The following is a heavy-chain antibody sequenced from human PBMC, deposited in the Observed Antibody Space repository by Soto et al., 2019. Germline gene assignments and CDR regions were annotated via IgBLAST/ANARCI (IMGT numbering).Heavy chain of an antibody. CDR1: GGTFSSYA. V-gene: IGHV1-69*12. Sequence: QVQLVQSGAEVKKPGSSVKVSCKASGGTFSSYAISWVRQAPGQGLEWMGGIIPIFGTANYAQKFQSRXTIXAXAATSTAYMELSSLRSEDTAVYYFATASMQQLASDYWGQGTLVTVSS. D-gene: IGHD6-13*01. CDR2: IIPIFGTA. J-gene: IGHJ4*02. CDR3: ATASMQQLASDY.